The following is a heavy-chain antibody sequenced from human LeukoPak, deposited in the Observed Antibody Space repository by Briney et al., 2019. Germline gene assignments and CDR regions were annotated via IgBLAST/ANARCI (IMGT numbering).Heavy chain of an antibody. CDR2: IYHSGST. Sequence: SETLSLTCAVSGGSISSGGYSWSWIRQPAGEGLEWIGYIYHSGSTYYNPSLKSRVTISVDRSKNQFSLKLSSVTAADTAVYYCASSIAAAGPDAFDIWGQGTMVTVSS. V-gene: IGHV4-30-2*01. CDR1: GGSISSGGYS. CDR3: ASSIAAAGPDAFDI. D-gene: IGHD6-13*01. J-gene: IGHJ3*02.